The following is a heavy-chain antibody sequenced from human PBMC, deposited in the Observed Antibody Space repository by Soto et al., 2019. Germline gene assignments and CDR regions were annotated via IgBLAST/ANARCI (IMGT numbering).Heavy chain of an antibody. J-gene: IGHJ5*02. CDR2: IYYSGST. V-gene: IGHV4-30-4*01. Sequence: TSETLSLTCTVSGGSISSGDYYWSWIRQPPGKGLERIGYIYYSGSTYYNPSLKSRVTISVDTSKNQFSLKLSSVTAADTAVYYCARERPDGSRLDPWGQGTLVTVSS. CDR3: ARERPDGSRLDP. CDR1: GGSISSGDYY. D-gene: IGHD6-13*01.